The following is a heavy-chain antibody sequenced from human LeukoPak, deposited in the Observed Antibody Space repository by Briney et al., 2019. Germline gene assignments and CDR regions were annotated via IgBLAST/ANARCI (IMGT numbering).Heavy chain of an antibody. CDR1: GLTFSDYS. V-gene: IGHV3-30*02. J-gene: IGHJ4*02. CDR2: IRYDGNNK. CDR3: AKVRYCSGVNCYPDDN. Sequence: GGSLGLSCAASGLTFSDYSMHWVRQAPGKGLNWVAFIRYDGNNKYYADSVKGRFTISRDNSKNMLYLEMNSLSTEDTAVYYCAKVRYCSGVNCYPDDNWGQGTLVTVSS. D-gene: IGHD2-15*01.